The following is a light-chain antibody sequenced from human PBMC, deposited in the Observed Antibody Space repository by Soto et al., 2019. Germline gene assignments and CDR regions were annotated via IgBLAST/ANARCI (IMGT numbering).Light chain of an antibody. J-gene: IGKJ2*01. CDR2: WAS. CDR3: QQYYSTPMYT. Sequence: DIVMTQSPDSLAVSLGERATINCKSSQSVLYSPNNKNYLAWYQQKAGQPPKLLIYWASTRESGVPDRFSGSGSGTDFTLTISSLQAEDVAVYYCQQYYSTPMYTFGQGTKLEIK. V-gene: IGKV4-1*01. CDR1: QSVLYSPNNKNY.